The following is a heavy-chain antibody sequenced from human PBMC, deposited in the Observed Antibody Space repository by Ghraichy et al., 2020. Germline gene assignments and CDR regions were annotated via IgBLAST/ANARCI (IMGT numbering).Heavy chain of an antibody. CDR1: GGSISSYY. J-gene: IGHJ6*02. CDR3: ARAPPRAAFYYYGMDV. CDR2: IYTSGST. D-gene: IGHD6-13*01. V-gene: IGHV4-4*07. Sequence: SETLSLTCTVSGGSISSYYWSWIRQPAGKGLEWIGRIYTSGSTNYNPSLKSRVTMSVDTSKNQFSLKLSSVTAADTAVYYCARAPPRAAFYYYGMDVWGQGTTVTVSS.